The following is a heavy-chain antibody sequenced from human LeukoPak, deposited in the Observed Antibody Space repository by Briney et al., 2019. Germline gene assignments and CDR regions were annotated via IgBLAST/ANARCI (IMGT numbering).Heavy chain of an antibody. CDR3: ARDVPHNCFGP. CDR1: GASFINYY. Sequence: GASVKVSCKASGASFINYYIHWVRQAPGQGLEWVGLIYPSGGWTNYAQKVQGRVTMTTDTSTSTVYMELSSLRSKDTAIYYCARDVPHNCFGPWGQGTLVTVSP. CDR2: IYPSGGWT. J-gene: IGHJ5*02. V-gene: IGHV1-46*01.